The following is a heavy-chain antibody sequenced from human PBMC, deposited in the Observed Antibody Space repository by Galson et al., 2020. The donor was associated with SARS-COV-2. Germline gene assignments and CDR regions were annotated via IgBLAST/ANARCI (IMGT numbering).Heavy chain of an antibody. CDR2: IYYSGST. D-gene: IGHD3-9*01. V-gene: IGHV4-31*03. Sequence: SETLSLTCTVSGGSISSGGYYWSWIRQHPGKGLEWIGYIYYSGSTYYNPSLKSRVTISVDTSKNQFSLKLSSVTAADTAVYYCARANTIFWPSVHHPAPRYYYYMYVWGKGTTVTVSS. CDR3: ARANTIFWPSVHHPAPRYYYYMYV. J-gene: IGHJ6*03. CDR1: GGSISSGGYY.